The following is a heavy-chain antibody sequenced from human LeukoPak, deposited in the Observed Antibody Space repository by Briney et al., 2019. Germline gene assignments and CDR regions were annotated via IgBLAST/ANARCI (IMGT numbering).Heavy chain of an antibody. CDR3: ASRQTAKYFQH. V-gene: IGHV4-39*07. CDR1: GGSISSRSYY. CDR2: IYHSGST. Sequence: SETLSLTCTVSGGSISSRSYYWGWIRQPPGKGLEWIGEIYHSGSTNYNPSLKSRVTVSVDKSKNQVSLNLSSVTAADTAVYFCASRQTAKYFQHWGQGTLVTVSS. J-gene: IGHJ1*01.